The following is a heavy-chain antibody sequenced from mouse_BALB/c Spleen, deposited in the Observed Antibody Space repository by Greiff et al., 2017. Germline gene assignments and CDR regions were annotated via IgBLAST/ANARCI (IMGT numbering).Heavy chain of an antibody. V-gene: IGHV2-9*02. Sequence: QVQLQQSGPGLVAPSQSLSITCTVSGFSLTSYGVHWVRQPPGKGLEWLGVIWAGGSTNYNSALMSRLSISKDNSKSQVFLKMNSLQTDDTAMYYCARGRVTTATHFDYWGQGTTLTVSS. CDR2: IWAGGST. J-gene: IGHJ2*01. CDR3: ARGRVTTATHFDY. D-gene: IGHD1-2*01. CDR1: GFSLTSYG.